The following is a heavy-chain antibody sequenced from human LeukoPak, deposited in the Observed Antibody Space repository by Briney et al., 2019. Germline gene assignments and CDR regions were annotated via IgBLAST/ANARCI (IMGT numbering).Heavy chain of an antibody. CDR3: AKDLQRIAADYFDY. V-gene: IGHV3-30*02. CDR1: GFTFSSYG. D-gene: IGHD6-25*01. CDR2: IRYDGSNK. J-gene: IGHJ4*02. Sequence: PGGSLRLSCAASGFTFSSYGMHCVRQAPGKGLEWVAFIRYDGSNKYYADSVKGRFTISRDNSKNTLYLQMNSLRAEDTAVYYCAKDLQRIAADYFDYWGQGTLVTVSS.